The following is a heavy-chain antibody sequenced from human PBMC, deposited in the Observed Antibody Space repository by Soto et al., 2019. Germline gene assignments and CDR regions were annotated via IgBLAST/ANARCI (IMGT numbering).Heavy chain of an antibody. V-gene: IGHV3-30*04. CDR2: MSHDGRNT. D-gene: IGHD3-9*01. J-gene: IGHJ6*02. CDR1: GFLFNTYA. Sequence: QVQLVDSGGGVVQPGRSLRLSCTTSGFLFNTYAMHWVRQAPGKGLEWVAVMSHDGRNTYYADSVKGRFTISRDNPENTLYLQMNSLRTEDTAVYYCARPGSGYDILTGHYFYYFHAMDVWGQGTTVTVSS. CDR3: ARPGSGYDILTGHYFYYFHAMDV.